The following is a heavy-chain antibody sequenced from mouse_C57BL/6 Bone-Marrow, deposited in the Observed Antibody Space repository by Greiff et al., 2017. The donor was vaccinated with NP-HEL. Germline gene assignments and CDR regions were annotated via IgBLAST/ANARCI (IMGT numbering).Heavy chain of an antibody. D-gene: IGHD1-1*01. V-gene: IGHV1-81*01. J-gene: IGHJ3*01. CDR2: IYPRSGNT. Sequence: LVESGAELARPGASVKLSCKASGYTFTSYGISWVKQRTGQGLEWIGEIYPRSGNTYYNEKFKGKATLTADKSSSTAYMELRSLTSEDSAVYFCARSAPYYYGSSPWFAYWGQGTLVTVSA. CDR3: ARSAPYYYGSSPWFAY. CDR1: GYTFTSYG.